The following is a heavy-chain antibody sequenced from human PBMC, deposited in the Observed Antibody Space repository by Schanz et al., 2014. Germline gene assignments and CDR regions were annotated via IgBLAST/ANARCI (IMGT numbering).Heavy chain of an antibody. V-gene: IGHV3-74*01. CDR1: GFTFSSYW. J-gene: IGHJ6*02. Sequence: EVQLVESGGGLLQPGGSLRLSCAASGFTFSSYWMHWVRQAPGKGLVWVSRINSDGSTTIYADSVKGRFTISRDNAKNTLYLQMNSLRVEDTAVYYCAKDDTQVNGMDVWGQGTTVTVSS. CDR2: INSDGSTT. CDR3: AKDDTQVNGMDV.